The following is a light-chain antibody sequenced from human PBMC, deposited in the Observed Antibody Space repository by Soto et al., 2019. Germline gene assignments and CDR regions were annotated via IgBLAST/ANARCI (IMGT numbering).Light chain of an antibody. CDR3: LSYTSRNTLGV. J-gene: IGLJ2*01. CDR2: DVS. Sequence: QSALTQPASVSGSPGQSITISCTGTSSDVGGYNYVSWYQQHPGKAPKLIIYDVSIRPSGISTRFSGSKSGNTASLTISGLQAEDEADYYYLSYTSRNTLGVFGGGTQLTVL. CDR1: SSDVGGYNY. V-gene: IGLV2-14*01.